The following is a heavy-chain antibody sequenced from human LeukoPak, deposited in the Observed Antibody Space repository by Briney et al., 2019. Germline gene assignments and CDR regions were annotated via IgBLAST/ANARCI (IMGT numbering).Heavy chain of an antibody. J-gene: IGHJ4*02. D-gene: IGHD5-24*01. CDR3: ARDLPRRMATTQPAGY. V-gene: IGHV1-18*01. Sequence: ASVKVSCKASGYTFTSYGISWVRQAPGQGLEWMGWISAYNGNTNNAQKLQGRVTMTTDTSTSKAYMELRSLRSDDTAVYYCARDLPRRMATTQPAGYWGQGTLVTVSP. CDR1: GYTFTSYG. CDR2: ISAYNGNT.